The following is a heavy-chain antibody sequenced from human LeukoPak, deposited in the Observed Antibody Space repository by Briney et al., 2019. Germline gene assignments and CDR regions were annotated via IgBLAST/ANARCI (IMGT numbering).Heavy chain of an antibody. CDR2: ISSCSSYI. D-gene: IGHD1-1*01. CDR1: GFTFSSYS. Sequence: PGGSLRLSCAASGFTFSSYSMNWVRQAPGKGLEWVSSISSCSSYIYYAASVRGRFTISRDNAKNSLFLQMNSLRGEDTAVYYCARCTTGKTFGSLREIKKSREIDYWGQGTLVTVSS. J-gene: IGHJ4*02. V-gene: IGHV3-21*01. CDR3: ARCTTGKTFGSLREIKKSREIDY.